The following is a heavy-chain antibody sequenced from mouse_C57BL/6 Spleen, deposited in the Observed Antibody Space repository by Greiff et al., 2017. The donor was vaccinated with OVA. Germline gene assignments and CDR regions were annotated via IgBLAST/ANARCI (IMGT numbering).Heavy chain of an antibody. D-gene: IGHD2-4*01. J-gene: IGHJ4*01. Sequence: QVQLQQSGPELVKPGASVKISCKASGYAFSSSWMNWVKQRPGKGLEWIGRIYPGDGDTNYNGKFKGKATLTADKSSSTAYMQLSSLTSEDSAVYFCARSRDYDPFMDYWGQGTSVTVSS. V-gene: IGHV1-82*01. CDR3: ARSRDYDPFMDY. CDR1: GYAFSSSW. CDR2: IYPGDGDT.